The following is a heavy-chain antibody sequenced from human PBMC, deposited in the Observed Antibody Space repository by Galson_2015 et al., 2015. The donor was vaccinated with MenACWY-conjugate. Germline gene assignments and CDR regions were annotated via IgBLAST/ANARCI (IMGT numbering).Heavy chain of an antibody. CDR1: GSSLSEIF. D-gene: IGHD3/OR15-3a*01. CDR3: ATVRTGCGHGGTCCGLDW. V-gene: IGHV1-24*01. J-gene: IGHJ6*02. CDR2: VNPENGKT. Sequence: SVKVSCKVSGSSLSEIFMHWVRRAPGKGFEWMGGVNPENGKTIYAREFQGRVTMAEDTSTDTGYMELGRLRSEDTAVYYCATVRTGCGHGGTCCGLDWWRQGATVTVSS.